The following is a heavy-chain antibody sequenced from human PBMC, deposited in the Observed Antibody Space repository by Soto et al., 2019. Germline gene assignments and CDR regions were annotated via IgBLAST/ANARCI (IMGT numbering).Heavy chain of an antibody. CDR1: GFTFSSYS. D-gene: IGHD2-2*01. J-gene: IGHJ5*02. CDR2: ISSSSSYI. CDR3: AREAVVPAAAPHGGLWFGGWFDP. Sequence: EVQLVESGGGLVKPGGSLRLSCAASGFTFSSYSMNWVRQAPGKGLEWVSSISSSSSYIYYADSVKGRFTISRDNAKNSLYLQMNRLRAEDTAVYYCAREAVVPAAAPHGGLWFGGWFDPWGQGTLVTVSS. V-gene: IGHV3-21*01.